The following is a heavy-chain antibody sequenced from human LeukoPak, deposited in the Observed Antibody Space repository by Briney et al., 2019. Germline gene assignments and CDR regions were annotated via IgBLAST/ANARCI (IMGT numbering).Heavy chain of an antibody. CDR2: ISYDGSNK. CDR3: ARADCSSTSCTQIDY. J-gene: IGHJ4*02. V-gene: IGHV3-30-3*01. CDR1: GFTFSSYA. Sequence: PGGSLRLSCAASGFTFSSYAMHWVRQAPGKGLEWVAVISYDGSNKYYADSVKGRFTISRDNSKNTLYLQMNSLRAEDTAVYYCARADCSSTSCTQIDYWGQGTLVTVSS. D-gene: IGHD2-2*01.